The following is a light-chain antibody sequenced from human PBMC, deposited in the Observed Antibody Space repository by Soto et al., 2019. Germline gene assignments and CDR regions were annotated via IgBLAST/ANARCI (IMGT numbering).Light chain of an antibody. V-gene: IGKV3-11*01. Sequence: EVVLTQSPGTLSLSSGERATLSCKASQNVNAAYLAWYQQKPGQAPRLLIYDASNRATGIPARFSGSGSGTDFTLTISSLEPEDFAVYYCQQRSNWPRTFGQGTKLEIK. CDR2: DAS. CDR1: QNVNAAY. CDR3: QQRSNWPRT. J-gene: IGKJ2*01.